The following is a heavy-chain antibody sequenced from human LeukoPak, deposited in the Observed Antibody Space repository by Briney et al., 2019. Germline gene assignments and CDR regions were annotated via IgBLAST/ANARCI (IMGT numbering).Heavy chain of an antibody. Sequence: PGGSLRLSCAASGFTFSNYYMSWIRQAPGKGLEWVSYISSSGITTYYADAVKGRFTISRDNAKKSMYLQMNSLRAEDTALYYCARGGDSSGYWFDPWGQGTLVTVSS. J-gene: IGHJ5*02. CDR3: ARGGDSSGYWFDP. CDR2: ISSSGITT. V-gene: IGHV3-11*01. D-gene: IGHD3-22*01. CDR1: GFTFSNYY.